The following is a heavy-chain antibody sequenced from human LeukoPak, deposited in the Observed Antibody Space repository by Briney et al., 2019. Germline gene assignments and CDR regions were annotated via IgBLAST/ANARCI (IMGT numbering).Heavy chain of an antibody. CDR2: IYSGGTT. CDR1: GFTVSTNY. V-gene: IGHV3-66*01. D-gene: IGHD3-10*01. CDR3: ARESVVRGVINGMDV. J-gene: IGHJ6*02. Sequence: GGSLRLSCAASGFTVSTNYLSWIRQAPGKGLEWVSVIYSGGTTYHADSVKGRFTISRDNSKNTMYLQMNSLRADDTAVYYCARESVVRGVINGMDVWGQGTTVTVSS.